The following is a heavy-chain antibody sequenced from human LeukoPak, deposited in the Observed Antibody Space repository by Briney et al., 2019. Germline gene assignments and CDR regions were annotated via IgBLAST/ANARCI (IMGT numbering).Heavy chain of an antibody. Sequence: GGSLRLSCAASGFTFSSYAMSWVRQAPGKGLEWVSAISGSGGSTYYADSVKGRFTISRDNSKNTLYLQMNSLRAEDTAVYYCAREPIDYDFWSGPLDYWGQGTLVTVSS. D-gene: IGHD3-3*01. J-gene: IGHJ4*02. CDR1: GFTFSSYA. CDR2: ISGSGGST. V-gene: IGHV3-23*01. CDR3: AREPIDYDFWSGPLDY.